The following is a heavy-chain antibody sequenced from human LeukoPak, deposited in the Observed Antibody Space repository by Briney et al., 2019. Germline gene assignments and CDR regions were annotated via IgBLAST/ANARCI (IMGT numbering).Heavy chain of an antibody. J-gene: IGHJ4*02. CDR3: AKDGQVGAIGYFDY. CDR2: VWSGGNNK. V-gene: IGHV3-33*06. Sequence: GGSLRLSCAASGFIFTTHGMHWVRQAPGKGLEWVAVVWSGGNNKYYSDSVKGRFTISRDNSKNRLYLEMNSLRAEDTAVHYCAKDGQVGAIGYFDYRGQGTLVTVSS. D-gene: IGHD1-26*01. CDR1: GFIFTTHG.